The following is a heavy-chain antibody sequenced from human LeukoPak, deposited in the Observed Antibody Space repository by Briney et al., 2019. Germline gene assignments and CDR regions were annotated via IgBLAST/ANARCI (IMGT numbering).Heavy chain of an antibody. J-gene: IGHJ6*03. Sequence: PSETLSLTCTVSGGSISSSSYYWGWIRQPPGKGLEWIGSIYYSGSTYYNPSLKSRVTISVDTSKNQFSLKLSSVTAADTAVYYCARHPIAAVYMDVWGKGTTVTVSS. CDR2: IYYSGST. V-gene: IGHV4-39*01. CDR3: ARHPIAAVYMDV. CDR1: GGSISSSSYY. D-gene: IGHD6-13*01.